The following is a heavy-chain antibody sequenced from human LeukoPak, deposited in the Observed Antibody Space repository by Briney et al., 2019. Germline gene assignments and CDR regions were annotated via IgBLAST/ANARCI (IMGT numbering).Heavy chain of an antibody. V-gene: IGHV4-39*01. CDR2: IYYSGSA. Sequence: SETLSLTCTISGGSISSSSYYWGWIRQPPGKGLEWIGTIYYSGSAYYNPSLKSRVTISVDMSKSQFSLKLSSVTAADTAVYYCARQAWNYFDYWGQGTLVTVSS. D-gene: IGHD1-1*01. CDR3: ARQAWNYFDY. CDR1: GGSISSSSYY. J-gene: IGHJ4*02.